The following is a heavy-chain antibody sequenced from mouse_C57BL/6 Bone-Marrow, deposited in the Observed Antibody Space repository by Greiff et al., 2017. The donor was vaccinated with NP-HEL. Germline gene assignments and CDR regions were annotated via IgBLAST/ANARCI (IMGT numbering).Heavy chain of an antibody. J-gene: IGHJ3*01. CDR2: ISYDGSN. CDR1: GYSITSGYY. V-gene: IGHV3-6*01. Sequence: EVKLQESGPGLVKPSQSLSLTCSVTGYSITSGYYWNWIRQFPGNKLEWMGYISYDGSNNYNPSLKNRISITRDTSKNQFFLKLNSVTTEDTATYYCARSYYYGSSYLAWFAYWGQGTLVTVSA. CDR3: ARSYYYGSSYLAWFAY. D-gene: IGHD1-1*01.